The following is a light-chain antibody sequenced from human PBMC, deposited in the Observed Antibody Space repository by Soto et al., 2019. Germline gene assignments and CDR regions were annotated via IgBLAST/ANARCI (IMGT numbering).Light chain of an antibody. J-gene: IGKJ1*01. CDR3: QQYGSSGT. CDR1: QSVSSY. CDR2: GAS. Sequence: EIMLTQSPATLSLSPGERATRSCRASQSVSSYLAWYQQKPGQAPRLLIYGASNRATGIPDRFSGSGSGTDFTLTISRLEPEDFAVYYCQQYGSSGTFGQGTKVDIK. V-gene: IGKV3-20*01.